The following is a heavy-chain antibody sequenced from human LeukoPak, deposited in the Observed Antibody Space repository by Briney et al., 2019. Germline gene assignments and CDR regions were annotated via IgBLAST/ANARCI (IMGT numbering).Heavy chain of an antibody. V-gene: IGHV3-23*01. CDR2: ISGNGGRT. CDR3: AKAHSISWPYAFDS. J-gene: IGHJ4*02. D-gene: IGHD6-13*01. Sequence: PGGSLRLSCAASGLTFSYYAMAWVRQAPGKGLEWVSAISGNGGRTYSADSVQGRSTISRDNSKNTVYLQMDNLRAEDSAMYYCAKAHSISWPYAFDSWGQGTLVTVSS. CDR1: GLTFSYYA.